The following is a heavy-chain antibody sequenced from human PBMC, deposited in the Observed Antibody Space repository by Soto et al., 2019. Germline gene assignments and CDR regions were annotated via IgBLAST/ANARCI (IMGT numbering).Heavy chain of an antibody. CDR1: GGTFSSYA. V-gene: IGHV1-69*01. CDR2: IIPIFGTA. J-gene: IGHJ3*02. D-gene: IGHD3-22*01. Sequence: QVQLVQSGAEVKKPGSSVKVSCKASGGTFSSYAISWVRQAPGQGLEWMGGIIPIFGTANYAQKFQGRVTITADESTSTAYMELSSLRSEDTAVYYCARDLDYYDSSGYYFRGAFDIWGQGTMVTVSS. CDR3: ARDLDYYDSSGYYFRGAFDI.